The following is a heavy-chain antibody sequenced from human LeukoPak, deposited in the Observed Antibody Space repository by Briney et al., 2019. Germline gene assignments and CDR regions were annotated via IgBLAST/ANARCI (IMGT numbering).Heavy chain of an antibody. J-gene: IGHJ4*02. V-gene: IGHV1-46*01. CDR3: ARGYYYESSGGCPGGDY. CDR2: INPSGGST. CDR1: GYTFTNYY. Sequence: ASVKVSCKASGYTFTNYYMYWVRQAPGQGLEWMGIINPSGGSTSYAEKFRGRVTITRDTSTSTVYMKVRSLRTKDTSVYYCARGYYYESSGGCPGGDYWGQGTLVTVSS. D-gene: IGHD3-22*01.